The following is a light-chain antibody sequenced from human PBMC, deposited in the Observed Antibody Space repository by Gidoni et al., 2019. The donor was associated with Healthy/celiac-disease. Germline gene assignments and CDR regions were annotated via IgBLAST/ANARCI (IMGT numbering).Light chain of an antibody. J-gene: IGKJ4*01. V-gene: IGKV1-6*01. CDR3: LQDYNYPPT. CDR2: AAP. Sequence: AIQMTQSPSSLSASVGDRVTSTCRASQGIRNDLGWYQQKPGKAPKLLIYAAPRLQSGVPSRYSGSRPGTDFTLTISSLQPEDFATYYCLQDYNYPPTFXGXTKVEI. CDR1: QGIRND.